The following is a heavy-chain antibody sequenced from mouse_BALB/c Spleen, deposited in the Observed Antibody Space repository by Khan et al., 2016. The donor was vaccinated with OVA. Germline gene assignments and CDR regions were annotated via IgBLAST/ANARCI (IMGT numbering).Heavy chain of an antibody. D-gene: IGHD2-10*01. Sequence: QMQLEESGPGLVAPSQSLSITCTVSGFSLSGYGVNWVRQPPGKGLEWLGMIWGDGNTDYNSALKSRLSISKDNSKSQVFLKMNSLQTDDTARYYCARAYYGNYREAMDYWGQGTSVTVSS. J-gene: IGHJ4*01. CDR2: IWGDGNT. V-gene: IGHV2-6-7*01. CDR3: ARAYYGNYREAMDY. CDR1: GFSLSGYG.